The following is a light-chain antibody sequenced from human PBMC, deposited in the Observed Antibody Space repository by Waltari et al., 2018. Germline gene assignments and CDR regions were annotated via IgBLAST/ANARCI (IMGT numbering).Light chain of an antibody. CDR3: AAWDDSLNGLWV. CDR1: RSNIGKNI. J-gene: IGLJ3*02. V-gene: IGLV1-44*01. CDR2: SND. Sequence: QSVLTQPPSASGTPGQRVTISCSGSRSNIGKNIVNWYQQLPGTAPKLLIHSNDQRPSGVPDRFSGSKSGTSASLAISGLQSEDEADYYCAAWDDSLNGLWVFGGGTKLTVL.